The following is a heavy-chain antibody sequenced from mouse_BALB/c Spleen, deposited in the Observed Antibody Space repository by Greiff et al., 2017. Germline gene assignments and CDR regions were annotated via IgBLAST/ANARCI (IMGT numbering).Heavy chain of an antibody. CDR1: GFTLTSYG. V-gene: IGHV2-2*02. D-gene: IGHD2-3*01. CDR2: ICSGGST. Sequence: QVQLKESGPGLVQPSQCLSITCTASGFTLTSYGVHWVRKAPGKGLEWLGVICSGGSTDDYAAFISSLSISKDNSKSQVFFKMNILQANDTAIYYCGSNGYYFYAMDDWGQGTSVTVSS. J-gene: IGHJ4*01. CDR3: GSNGYYFYAMDD.